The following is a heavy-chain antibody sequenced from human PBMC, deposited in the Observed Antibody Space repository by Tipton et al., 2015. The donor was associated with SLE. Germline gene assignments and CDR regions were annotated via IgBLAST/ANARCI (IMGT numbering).Heavy chain of an antibody. Sequence: TLSLTCAVYGGSFSGYYWSWIRQPPGKGLEWIGEINHSGRTNYNPSLKSRVTISVDTSKNQFSLKLSSVTAADTAVYYCARDSDTIFGVVIDYWGQGTLVTVSS. V-gene: IGHV4-34*01. CDR2: INHSGRT. CDR1: GGSFSGYY. J-gene: IGHJ4*02. D-gene: IGHD3-3*01. CDR3: ARDSDTIFGVVIDY.